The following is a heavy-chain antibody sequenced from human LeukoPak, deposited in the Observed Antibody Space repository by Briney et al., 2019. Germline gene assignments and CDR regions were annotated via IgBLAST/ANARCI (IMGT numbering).Heavy chain of an antibody. V-gene: IGHV3-33*06. CDR2: IWHDGSYE. Sequence: GGSLRLSCAASGFTFSRYGMRWVRQAPGKGLERVAVIWHDGSYEYYADSVKGGFTISRDSSKNTLYLQMNSLRAEDTAVYYCAKYGVGATSLDCRGQGTLVTVSS. J-gene: IGHJ4*02. CDR3: AKYGVGATSLDC. CDR1: GFTFSRYG. D-gene: IGHD1-26*01.